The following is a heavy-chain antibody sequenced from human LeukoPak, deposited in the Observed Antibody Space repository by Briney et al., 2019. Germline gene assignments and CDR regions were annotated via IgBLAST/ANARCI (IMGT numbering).Heavy chain of an antibody. D-gene: IGHD6-19*01. CDR3: VRRYSSGWYVDY. Sequence: GESLTLSCKGSGYSFTSYWIGWVRQMPGKGLEWMGIIYPGDSDTRYSPSLQGQVTISADKSISTAYLQWSSLKASDTAMYYCVRRYSSGWYVDYWGQGTLVTVSS. CDR2: IYPGDSDT. CDR1: GYSFTSYW. V-gene: IGHV5-51*01. J-gene: IGHJ4*02.